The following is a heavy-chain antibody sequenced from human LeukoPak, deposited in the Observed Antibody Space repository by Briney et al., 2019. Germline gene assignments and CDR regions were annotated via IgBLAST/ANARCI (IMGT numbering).Heavy chain of an antibody. Sequence: PGGSLRLSCAASGFTFSTYSMNWVRQAPGKGLEWVSSISSSSSYIYYAYSGKGPFTISRSNAKNSLYLQMHRLRAQATPVSYCTRVQYSGGARDWGQGTLVTVSS. J-gene: IGHJ4*02. CDR1: GFTFSTYS. CDR3: TRVQYSGGARD. D-gene: IGHD1-26*01. V-gene: IGHV3-21*01. CDR2: ISSSSSYI.